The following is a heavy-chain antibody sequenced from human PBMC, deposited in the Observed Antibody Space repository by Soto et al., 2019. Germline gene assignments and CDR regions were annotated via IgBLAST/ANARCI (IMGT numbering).Heavy chain of an antibody. J-gene: IGHJ4*02. V-gene: IGHV3-30-3*01. Sequence: QVQLVESGGGGVQPGRSLRLSCAASGFTFSSYAMHWVRQAPGKGLEWVAVISYDGSNKYYADSVKGRFTISRDNSKNTLYLQMNSLRAEDTAVYYCARDFGIWEIDYWGQGTLVTVSS. CDR1: GFTFSSYA. CDR3: ARDFGIWEIDY. CDR2: ISYDGSNK. D-gene: IGHD2-21*01.